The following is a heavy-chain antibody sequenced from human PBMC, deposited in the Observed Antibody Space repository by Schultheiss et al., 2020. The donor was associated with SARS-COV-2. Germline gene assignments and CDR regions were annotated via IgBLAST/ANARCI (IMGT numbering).Heavy chain of an antibody. D-gene: IGHD1-26*01. V-gene: IGHV4-34*01. Sequence: SETLSLTCAVSGYSISSGYYWSWIRQPPGKGLEWIGEINHSGSTNYNPSLKSRVTISVDTSKNQFSLKLSSVTAADTAVYYCARRTGIVGATGYGMDVWGQGTTVTVSS. CDR3: ARRTGIVGATGYGMDV. CDR2: INHSGST. J-gene: IGHJ6*02. CDR1: GYSISSGYY.